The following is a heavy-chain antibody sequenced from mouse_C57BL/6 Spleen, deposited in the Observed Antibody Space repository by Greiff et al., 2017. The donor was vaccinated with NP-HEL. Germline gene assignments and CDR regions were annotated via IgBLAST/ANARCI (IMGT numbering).Heavy chain of an antibody. CDR1: GFTFSDYG. V-gene: IGHV5-17*01. CDR3: ERAIYYGSFYYYAMDY. CDR2: ISSGSSTI. Sequence: EVQLVESGGGLVKPGGSLKLSCAASGFTFSDYGMHWVRQAPEKGLEWVAYISSGSSTIYYADTVKGRFTISRDNAKNTLFLQMTSLRSEDTAMYYCERAIYYGSFYYYAMDYWGQGTSVTVSS. J-gene: IGHJ4*01. D-gene: IGHD1-1*01.